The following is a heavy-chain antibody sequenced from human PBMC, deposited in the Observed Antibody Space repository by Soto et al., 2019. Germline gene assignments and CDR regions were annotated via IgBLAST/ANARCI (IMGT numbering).Heavy chain of an antibody. J-gene: IGHJ4*02. Sequence: QVQLQESGLGLVKPSQTLSLTCTVSGGSISSGGYYWSWIRQHPGKGLEWIGYIYYSGSTYYNPSLKSRVTISVDTSKNQFSLKLSSVTAADTAVYYCARSSTSANYFDYWGQGTLVTVSS. CDR1: GGSISSGGYY. V-gene: IGHV4-31*03. CDR2: IYYSGST. D-gene: IGHD2-2*01. CDR3: ARSSTSANYFDY.